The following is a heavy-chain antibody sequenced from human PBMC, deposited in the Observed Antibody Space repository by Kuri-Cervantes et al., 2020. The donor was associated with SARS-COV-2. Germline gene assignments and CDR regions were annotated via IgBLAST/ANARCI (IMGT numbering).Heavy chain of an antibody. V-gene: IGHV3-7*01. D-gene: IGHD3-3*01. CDR2: IKQDGSEK. CDR3: ARARLEWLPDAFDI. Sequence: ETLSLTCAASGFTFSSYAMSWVRQAPGKGLEWVANIKQDGSEKYYVDSVKGRFTISRDNAKNSLYLQMNSLRAEDTAVYYCARARLEWLPDAFDIWGQGTMVTVSS. CDR1: GFTFSSYA. J-gene: IGHJ3*02.